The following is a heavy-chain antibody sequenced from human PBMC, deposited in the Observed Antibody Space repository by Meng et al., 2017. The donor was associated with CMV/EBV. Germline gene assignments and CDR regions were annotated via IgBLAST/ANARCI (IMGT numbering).Heavy chain of an antibody. Sequence: GGSLRLSCAASGFTFSSYEMNWVRQAPGKGLEWVAVISYDGSSKYYADSVKGRFTISRDISKNTLYLQMNSLRAEDTAVYYCASQPVSGSYYLGIDYWGQGTLVTVSS. CDR2: ISYDGSSK. D-gene: IGHD1-26*01. J-gene: IGHJ4*02. CDR3: ASQPVSGSYYLGIDY. CDR1: GFTFSSYE. V-gene: IGHV3-30-3*01.